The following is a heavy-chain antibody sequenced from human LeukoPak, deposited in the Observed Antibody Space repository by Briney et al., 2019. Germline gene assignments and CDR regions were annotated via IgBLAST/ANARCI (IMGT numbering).Heavy chain of an antibody. Sequence: ASVKVSCKGSGYTFTGYGISWVRQVPGQGLEWMGWISVYNGNTKYAQKFQGRVTMTTDASTSTAYMDLRSLRSDDTAVYYCARGRGEIFAINVFYYYYMDVWGEGTTVTVSS. CDR3: ARGRGEIFAINVFYYYYMDV. J-gene: IGHJ6*03. CDR2: ISVYNGNT. V-gene: IGHV1-18*01. CDR1: GYTFTGYG. D-gene: IGHD3-16*01.